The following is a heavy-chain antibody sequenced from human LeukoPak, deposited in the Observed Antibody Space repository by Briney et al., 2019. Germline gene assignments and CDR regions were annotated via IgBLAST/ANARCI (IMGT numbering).Heavy chain of an antibody. Sequence: SETLSLTCTVSGDSINDHYWSWIRQPPGEGLEWIGYIYSSVSTNYNPSLKSRVTISVDTSKNQFSLKLSSVTAADTAVYYCARGRGIYYDSSGYFDYWGLGTLVNVSS. D-gene: IGHD3-22*01. CDR3: ARGRGIYYDSSGYFDY. V-gene: IGHV4-4*09. CDR1: GDSINDHY. J-gene: IGHJ4*02. CDR2: IYSSVST.